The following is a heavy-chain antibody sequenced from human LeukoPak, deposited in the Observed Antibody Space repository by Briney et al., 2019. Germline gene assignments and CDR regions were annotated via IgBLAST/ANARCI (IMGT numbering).Heavy chain of an antibody. D-gene: IGHD3-3*01. CDR2: ISAYNGNT. J-gene: IGHJ4*02. V-gene: IGHV1-18*01. CDR3: ARSVTIFGVATLGY. CDR1: GYTFTSYG. Sequence: ASVTVSCKASGYTFTSYGISWVRQAPGQGLEWMGWISAYNGNTNYAQKFQGRVSITRDMSTSTIYMELSSLRSDDTAVYYCARSVTIFGVATLGYWGQGTPVTVSS.